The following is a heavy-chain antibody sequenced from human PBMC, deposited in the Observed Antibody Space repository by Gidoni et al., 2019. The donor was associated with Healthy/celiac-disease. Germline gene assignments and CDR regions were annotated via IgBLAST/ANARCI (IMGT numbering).Heavy chain of an antibody. Sequence: EVQLVQSGGGFIQPGGSLSPSCAASAFTVSSNYMSWVRQAPAKGLEWVSVIHSGGSTYYADSVKGRFTISRDNSKNTLYLQMNSLRAEDTAVYYCARGTNYDYIWGSYRYFDYWGQGTLVTVSS. V-gene: IGHV3-53*01. CDR3: ARGTNYDYIWGSYRYFDY. J-gene: IGHJ4*02. D-gene: IGHD3-16*02. CDR2: IHSGGST. CDR1: AFTVSSNY.